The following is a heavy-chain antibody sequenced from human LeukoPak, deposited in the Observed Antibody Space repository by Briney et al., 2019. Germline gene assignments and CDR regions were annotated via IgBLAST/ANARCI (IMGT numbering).Heavy chain of an antibody. J-gene: IGHJ4*02. D-gene: IGHD3-22*01. CDR2: IYSGGST. CDR1: GFTVSSNY. Sequence: GGSLRLSCAASGFTVSSNYMSWVRQAPGRGLEWVSVIYSGGSTYYADSVKGRFTISRDNSKNTLYLQMNSLRAEDTAVYYCARAPGGYDSSGYPYFDYWGQGTLVTVSS. V-gene: IGHV3-66*01. CDR3: ARAPGGYDSSGYPYFDY.